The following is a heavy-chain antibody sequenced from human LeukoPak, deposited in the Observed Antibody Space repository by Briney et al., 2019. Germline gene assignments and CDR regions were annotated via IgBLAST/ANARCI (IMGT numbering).Heavy chain of an antibody. Sequence: PSETLSLTCNVSGGSISGSRRYWGWVRQPRGGGLEWIGSIRYIGTTYYNPSLQSRLTISVDNSQNQSSLELKSVTAADTSMYYCTRQLSWASDTGDSWGQGTLVTVSS. J-gene: IGHJ5*01. D-gene: IGHD6-13*01. V-gene: IGHV4-39*01. CDR1: GGSISGSRRY. CDR2: IRYIGTT. CDR3: TRQLSWASDTGDS.